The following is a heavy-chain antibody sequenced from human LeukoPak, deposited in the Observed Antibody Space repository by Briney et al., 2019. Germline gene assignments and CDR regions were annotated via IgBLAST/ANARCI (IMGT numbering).Heavy chain of an antibody. D-gene: IGHD1-26*01. J-gene: IGHJ4*02. Sequence: PGGSLRLSCAASGFTFSNYGMHWVRQAPGKGLEWVAVIWYDGSNKYYADSVKGRFTISRDNSKNTLYLQMNSLRAEDTAVYYCAKNSGSYLSYFDYWGQGTLVTVSS. CDR1: GFTFSNYG. V-gene: IGHV3-33*06. CDR2: IWYDGSNK. CDR3: AKNSGSYLSYFDY.